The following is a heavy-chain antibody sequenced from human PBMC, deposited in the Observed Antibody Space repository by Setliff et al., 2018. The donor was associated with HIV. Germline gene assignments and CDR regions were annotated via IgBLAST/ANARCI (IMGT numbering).Heavy chain of an antibody. CDR1: GYTFTSHY. D-gene: IGHD2-8*02. J-gene: IGHJ4*02. Sequence: ASEKVSCKASGYTFTSHYIHWVRQAPGQGLEWMGIINPNGGSTTYAQKFQGRVTMTRDTSTSTVYMELRSLRSDDTAVYYCARDFGQDPILYYFDYWDQGTLVTVSS. V-gene: IGHV1-46*01. CDR2: INPNGGST. CDR3: ARDFGQDPILYYFDY.